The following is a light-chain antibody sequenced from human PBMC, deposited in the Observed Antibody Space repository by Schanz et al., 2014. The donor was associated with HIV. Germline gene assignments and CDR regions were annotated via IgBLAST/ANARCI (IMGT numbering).Light chain of an antibody. J-gene: IGLJ1*01. CDR3: SSYTSSDTHV. Sequence: QSALTQPPSASGSPGQSVTISCTGTSSDVGGYNYVSWYQQHPGKAPKLMIYEVSNRPSGVSNRFSGSKSGNTASLTISELRAEDEADYYCSSYTSSDTHVFGTGTKVTVL. CDR2: EVS. V-gene: IGLV2-14*01. CDR1: SSDVGGYNY.